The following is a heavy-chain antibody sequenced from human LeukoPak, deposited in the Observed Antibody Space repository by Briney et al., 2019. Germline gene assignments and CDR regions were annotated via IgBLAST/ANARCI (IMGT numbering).Heavy chain of an antibody. CDR3: AKFYDILTGYIDY. Sequence: PGGSLRLSCAASGFTFSGYAMSWVRQSPGKGLEWVPVISGGGGTTYYAYYADSVKGRFTISRDNSKNTLYLLMNSLRAEDTAVYYYAKFYDILTGYIDYWGQGTLVTVSS. CDR1: GFTFSGYA. CDR2: ISGGGGTTYYA. V-gene: IGHV3-23*01. J-gene: IGHJ4*02. D-gene: IGHD3-9*01.